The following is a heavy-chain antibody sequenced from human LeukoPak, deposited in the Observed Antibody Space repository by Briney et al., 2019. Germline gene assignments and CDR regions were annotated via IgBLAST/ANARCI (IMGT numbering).Heavy chain of an antibody. CDR2: IFHSGST. V-gene: IGHV4-4*02. CDR3: ASLEWLPKNGMDV. Sequence: PSETLSLTCAVSGGSISSSTWWSWVRLPPGKGLEWIGEIFHSGSTNFNPSLKSRLTMSVDESKHEFSLKLTSVTAADTAVYYCASLEWLPKNGMDVWGQGTTVTVSS. CDR1: GGSISSSTW. J-gene: IGHJ6*02. D-gene: IGHD3-3*01.